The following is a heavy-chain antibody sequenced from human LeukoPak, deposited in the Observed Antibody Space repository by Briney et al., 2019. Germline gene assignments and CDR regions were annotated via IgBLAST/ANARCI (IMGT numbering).Heavy chain of an antibody. J-gene: IGHJ6*02. CDR2: ICSGGST. Sequence: GGSLRLSCTASGFTVSSNYMSWVRHAPGKGLEWVSVICSGGSTYYADSEKGIFTISRDNSKNMLYLQVNSLRAENTAVYYCARDPTASHYYDSSGYRMDVWGQGTTVTVSS. D-gene: IGHD3-22*01. V-gene: IGHV3-66*01. CDR3: ARDPTASHYYDSSGYRMDV. CDR1: GFTVSSNY.